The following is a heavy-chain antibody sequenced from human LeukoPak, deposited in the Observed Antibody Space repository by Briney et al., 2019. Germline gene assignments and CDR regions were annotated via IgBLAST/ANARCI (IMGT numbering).Heavy chain of an antibody. CDR1: GYTCTTYY. J-gene: IGHJ4*02. CDR2: LNPSGGST. V-gene: IGHV1-46*01. D-gene: IGHD3-3*01. Sequence: ASVKVSCKASGYTCTTYYMHWVRQAPGQGLEWMGTLNPSGGSTSYAQKFQGRVTMTTDTPTSTVYMELSSLRSEDTAVYYCARASGYYTAVDFWGQGTLVTVSS. CDR3: ARASGYYTAVDF.